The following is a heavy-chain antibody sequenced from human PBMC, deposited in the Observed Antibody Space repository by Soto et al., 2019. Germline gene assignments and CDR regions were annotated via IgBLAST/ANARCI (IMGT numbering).Heavy chain of an antibody. CDR1: GFTFSSYV. CDR2: ITSNGGST. J-gene: IGHJ4*02. V-gene: IGHV3-64D*06. D-gene: IGHD6-13*01. Sequence: GGSLRLSCSASGFTFSSYVMNWVRQAPGKGLEYVSGITSNGGSTFYADSVKGRFIISRDNSQNTVYLQMSSLTTADTAVYYCLVASAAYWGQGT. CDR3: LVASAAY.